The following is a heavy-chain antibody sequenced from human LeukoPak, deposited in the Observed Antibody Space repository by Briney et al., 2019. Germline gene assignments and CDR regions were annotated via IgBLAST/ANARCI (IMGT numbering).Heavy chain of an antibody. J-gene: IGHJ6*03. V-gene: IGHV3-48*03. CDR2: ISSSGSTI. Sequence: GGSLRLSCAASGFTFSSYEMNWVRQAPGKGLEWVSYISSSGSTIYYADSVKGPFTISRHNAKNSLYLQMNSLRAEDTAVYYCARVPRYSDYSFPAGLSNTYYYYYMDVWGKGTTVTISS. CDR3: ARVPRYSDYSFPAGLSNTYYYYYMDV. CDR1: GFTFSSYE. D-gene: IGHD4-11*01.